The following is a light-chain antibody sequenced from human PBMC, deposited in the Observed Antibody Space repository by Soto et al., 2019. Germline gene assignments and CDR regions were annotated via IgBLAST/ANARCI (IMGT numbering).Light chain of an antibody. CDR2: GAS. J-gene: IGKJ1*01. Sequence: EIVMTQSPGTLSVSPGERATLSCRASQSVSSKLAWYHQKPGQAPRLLIHGASTRATGVPARFSGSGSGTQFTLTISGLQSDDLAVYFCQQYNIWPRTFGQGTKVDIK. CDR3: QQYNIWPRT. V-gene: IGKV3-15*01. CDR1: QSVSSK.